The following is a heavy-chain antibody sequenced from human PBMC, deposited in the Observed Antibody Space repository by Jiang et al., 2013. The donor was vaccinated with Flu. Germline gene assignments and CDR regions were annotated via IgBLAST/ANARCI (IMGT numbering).Heavy chain of an antibody. Sequence: IYPGDSDTRYSPSFQGQVTISADKSISTAYLQWSSLKASDTAMYYCAREGGYWGQGTLVTVSS. J-gene: IGHJ4*02. D-gene: IGHD3-16*01. V-gene: IGHV5-51*01. CDR2: IYPGDSDT. CDR3: AREGGY.